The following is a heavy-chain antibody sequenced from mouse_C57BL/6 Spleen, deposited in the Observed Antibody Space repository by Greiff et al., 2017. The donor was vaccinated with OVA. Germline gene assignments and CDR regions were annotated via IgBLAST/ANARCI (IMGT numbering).Heavy chain of an antibody. CDR3: TSITTGVAPFDY. D-gene: IGHD1-1*01. J-gene: IGHJ2*01. CDR2: IRNKANNHAT. CDR1: GFTFSDAW. Sequence: EVKLEESGGGLVQPGGSMKLSCAASGFTFSDAWMDWVRQSPEKGLEWVAEIRNKANNHATYYAESVKGRFTISRDDSKSSVYLQMNSLSAEDSDIYYCTSITTGVAPFDYWRQGTTLTVSS. V-gene: IGHV6-6*01.